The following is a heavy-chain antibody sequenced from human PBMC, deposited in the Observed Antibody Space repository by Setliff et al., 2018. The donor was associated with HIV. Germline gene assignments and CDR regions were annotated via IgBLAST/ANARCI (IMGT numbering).Heavy chain of an antibody. Sequence: SETLSLTCTVSGGSIFSHYWSWIRQPPGKGLEWIGYIYYSGGTNYNPSLKSRVTISVDTSKNQFSLKLSSVTAADTAVYYCASTGGYSYGFFDSWGQGALVTVSS. CDR2: IYYSGGT. CDR3: ASTGGYSYGFFDS. J-gene: IGHJ4*02. D-gene: IGHD5-18*01. CDR1: GGSIFSHY. V-gene: IGHV4-59*11.